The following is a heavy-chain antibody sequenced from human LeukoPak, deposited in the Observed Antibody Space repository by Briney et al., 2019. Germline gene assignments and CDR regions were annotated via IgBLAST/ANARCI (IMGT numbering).Heavy chain of an antibody. D-gene: IGHD3-16*01. CDR3: ARGGLPIYYYYMDV. Sequence: GASVKVSCNTSGYSFTSYDINWVRQAPGQGLEWMGWINPNSGGTNYAQKFQGRVTMTRDTSISTAYLELSRLTSDDTAVYYCARGGLPIYYYYMDVWGKGTTVTISS. V-gene: IGHV1-2*02. J-gene: IGHJ6*03. CDR2: INPNSGGT. CDR1: GYSFTSYD.